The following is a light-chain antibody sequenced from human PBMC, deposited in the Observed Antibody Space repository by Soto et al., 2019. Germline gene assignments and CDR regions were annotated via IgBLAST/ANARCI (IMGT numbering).Light chain of an antibody. Sequence: QLVLTQSSSASASLGSSVKLTCTLSSGHSTYIIAWHQQQPGQAPRCLMKLEGSGRYNKWSGVPDRFSGSSSGADRYLTISILQFEDDDDYYCETWDSNSRVFGGGTKVTVL. CDR3: ETWDSNSRV. CDR2: LEGSGRY. V-gene: IGLV4-60*02. CDR1: SGHSTYI. J-gene: IGLJ3*02.